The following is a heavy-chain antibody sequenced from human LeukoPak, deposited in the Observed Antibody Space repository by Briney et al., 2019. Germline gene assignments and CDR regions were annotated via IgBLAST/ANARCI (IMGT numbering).Heavy chain of an antibody. CDR1: GFTFSSYA. D-gene: IGHD3-10*01. J-gene: IGHJ4*02. V-gene: IGHV3-23*01. Sequence: GGSLRLSCAASGFTFSSYAMSWVCQAPGKGLEWVSAISGSGGSTYYADSVKGRFTISRDNSKNTLYLQMNSLRAEDTAVYYCAKGYGSGQNYYFDYWGQGTLVTVSS. CDR2: ISGSGGST. CDR3: AKGYGSGQNYYFDY.